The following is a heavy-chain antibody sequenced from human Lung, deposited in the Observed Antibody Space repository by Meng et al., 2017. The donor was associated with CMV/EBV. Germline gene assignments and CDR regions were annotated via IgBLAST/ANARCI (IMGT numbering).Heavy chain of an antibody. CDR1: DVSISNGTFF. CDR3: ARHLRGYSWPKSD. V-gene: IGHV4-39*01. D-gene: IGHD1-26*01. J-gene: IGHJ4*02. CDR2: FFHSGDT. Sequence: LXCTVSDVSISNGTFFWGWIRQPPGKGLEWIGSFFHSGDTYSNPSLRSRVAISVDTSKNQFSLRLSSVTATDTAVYYCARHLRGYSWPKSDWGQGXLVTVS.